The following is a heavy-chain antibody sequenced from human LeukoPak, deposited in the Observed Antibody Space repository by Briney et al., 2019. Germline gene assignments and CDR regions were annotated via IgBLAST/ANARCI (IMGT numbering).Heavy chain of an antibody. D-gene: IGHD3-3*01. CDR2: ISAYNGNT. J-gene: IGHJ4*02. Sequence: ASVKVSCKASGYTFTSYGISWVRQAPGQGLEWMGWISAYNGNTNYAQKLQGRVTMTTDTSTSTAYMELGSLRSDDTAVYYCARDSSAYDFWSGLNFDYWGQGTLVTVSS. CDR1: GYTFTSYG. V-gene: IGHV1-18*01. CDR3: ARDSSAYDFWSGLNFDY.